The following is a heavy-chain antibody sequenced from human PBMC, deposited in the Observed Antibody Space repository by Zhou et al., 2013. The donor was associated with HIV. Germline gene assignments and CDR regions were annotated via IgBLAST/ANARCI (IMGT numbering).Heavy chain of an antibody. CDR1: GGSIRSLY. V-gene: IGHV4-4*07. D-gene: IGHD3-10*01. CDR2: IYTSGGT. Sequence: QVQLQESGPGLVKPSETLSLTCSVSGGSIRSLYFSWIRQPAGKGLEWIGRIYTSGGTDYNPSLKSRVTMSVDTSQNQISLKLSSVTAADTAVYYCARENMSRGVRGSYYGLGRLGPRGPRSRVSS. J-gene: IGHJ6*02. CDR3: ARENMSRGVRGSYYGLGR.